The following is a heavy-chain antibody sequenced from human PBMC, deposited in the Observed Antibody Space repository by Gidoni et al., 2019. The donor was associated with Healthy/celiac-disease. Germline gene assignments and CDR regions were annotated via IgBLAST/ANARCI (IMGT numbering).Heavy chain of an antibody. CDR1: GGSISSSNYY. CDR3: ARHLSGSYYLYYFDY. V-gene: IGHV4-39*01. D-gene: IGHD1-26*01. CDR2: IYYSGTT. J-gene: IGHJ4*02. Sequence: ETLSVTGTVSGGSISSSNYYRGWIRQPPGKGLEWIGSIYYSGTTYYNPSLKSRVTISVDTSKNQCSLKLRSVTAADTAVYYCARHLSGSYYLYYFDYWGQGTLVTVSS.